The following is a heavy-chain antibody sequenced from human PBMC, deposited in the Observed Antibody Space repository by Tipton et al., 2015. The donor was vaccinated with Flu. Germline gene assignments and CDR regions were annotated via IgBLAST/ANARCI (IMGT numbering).Heavy chain of an antibody. J-gene: IGHJ6*02. CDR1: GFTFSSYG. CDR3: ARDQGYGDYPKSYYYYYGMDV. D-gene: IGHD4-17*01. V-gene: IGHV3-33*01. Sequence: SLRLSCAASGFTFSSYGMHWVRQAPGKGLEWVAVIWYDGSNKYYADSVKGRFTISRDNSKNTLYLQMNSLRAEDTAVYYCARDQGYGDYPKSYYYYYGMDVWGQGTTVTVSS. CDR2: IWYDGSNK.